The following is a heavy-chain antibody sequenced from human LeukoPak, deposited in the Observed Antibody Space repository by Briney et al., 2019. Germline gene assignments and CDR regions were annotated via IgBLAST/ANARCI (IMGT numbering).Heavy chain of an antibody. J-gene: IGHJ3*02. Sequence: GGSLRPSCAASGFIFSSYWMAWVRQAPGKGLEWVANIKEDETAKYYVDSVRGRFTSSRDNAKNSLYLQMNSLRAEDTAVYYCARALEAGIFDIWGQGTLVTVSS. CDR2: IKEDETAK. CDR3: ARALEAGIFDI. D-gene: IGHD6-13*01. CDR1: GFIFSSYW. V-gene: IGHV3-7*01.